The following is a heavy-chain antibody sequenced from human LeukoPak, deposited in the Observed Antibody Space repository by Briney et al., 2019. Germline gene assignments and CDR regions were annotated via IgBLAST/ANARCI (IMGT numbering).Heavy chain of an antibody. V-gene: IGHV3-23*01. CDR3: VKDRFGYFSFDS. J-gene: IGHJ4*02. CDR1: GFTFRSYA. Sequence: GGSLRLSCVASGFTFRSYAMTWVRQAPGKGLGWVSAISGGGDSMYYIDSVKGRFTISRDNSKNTLYLQMNSLRAEDTAVYYCVKDRFGYFSFDSWGQGTLVTVSS. D-gene: IGHD5-18*01. CDR2: ISGGGDSM.